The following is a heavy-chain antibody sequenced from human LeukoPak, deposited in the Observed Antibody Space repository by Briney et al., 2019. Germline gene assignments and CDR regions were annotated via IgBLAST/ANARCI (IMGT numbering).Heavy chain of an antibody. CDR3: ARGNSRWSTPTSSYYYRMDV. V-gene: IGHV1-46*01. CDR2: INPSGGST. Sequence: ASVKVSCKASGYTFTSYYMHWVRQAPGQGLEWMGIINPSGGSTNYAQKFQDRVTLTADESTSTAYMELSSLRSEDTAVYYCARGNSRWSTPTSSYYYRMDVWGQGTTVTVSS. D-gene: IGHD4-23*01. J-gene: IGHJ6*02. CDR1: GYTFTSYY.